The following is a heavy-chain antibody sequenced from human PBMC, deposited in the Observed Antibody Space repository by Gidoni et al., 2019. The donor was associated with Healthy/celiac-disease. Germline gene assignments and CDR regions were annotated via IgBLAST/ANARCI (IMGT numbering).Heavy chain of an antibody. CDR2: ISYDGSNK. Sequence: KGLEWVAVISYDGSNKYYADSVKGRFTISRDNSKNTLYLQMNSLRAEDTAVYYCAKDRAYSSSWLSSETYYFDYWGQGTLVTVSS. D-gene: IGHD6-13*01. CDR3: AKDRAYSSSWLSSETYYFDY. V-gene: IGHV3-30*18. J-gene: IGHJ4*02.